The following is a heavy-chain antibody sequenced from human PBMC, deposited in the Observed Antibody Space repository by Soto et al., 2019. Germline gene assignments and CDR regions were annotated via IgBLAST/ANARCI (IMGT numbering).Heavy chain of an antibody. CDR2: MDPSDSLT. Sequence: EVQLVQSGAEVKKPGESLRISCKGSGNNMSGYWINWVRQMPGKGLEWMGRMDPSDSLTDYSPSFQGRVTISADKSINTAYLQWSSLKASDTAIYYCARSNYYYYYSLEVWGPGTTVTVSS. CDR1: GNNMSGYW. V-gene: IGHV5-10-1*03. D-gene: IGHD4-4*01. CDR3: ARSNYYYYYSLEV. J-gene: IGHJ6*02.